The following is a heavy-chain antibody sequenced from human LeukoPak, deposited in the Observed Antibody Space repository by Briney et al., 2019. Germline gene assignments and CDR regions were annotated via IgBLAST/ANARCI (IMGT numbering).Heavy chain of an antibody. CDR1: GFTVSSNY. Sequence: SGGSLRLSCAASGFTVSSNYMSWVRQAPGKGLEWVSGINESGDRTYYADSVKGRFTISRDNSKNTLYLQMNSLRGEDTAVYHCARELWFGNSPLDFWGQGTLVPVSS. D-gene: IGHD3-10*01. CDR2: INESGDRT. V-gene: IGHV3-53*01. CDR3: ARELWFGNSPLDF. J-gene: IGHJ4*02.